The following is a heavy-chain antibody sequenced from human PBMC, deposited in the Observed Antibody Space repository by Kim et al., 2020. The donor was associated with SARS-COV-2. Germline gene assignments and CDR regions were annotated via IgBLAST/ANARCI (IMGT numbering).Heavy chain of an antibody. CDR1: GGSINSYY. CDR3: ARHKGARMLRVVIISHIDS. J-gene: IGHJ4*02. D-gene: IGHD3-10*01. V-gene: IGHV4-59*08. Sequence: SETLSLTCTVSGGSINSYYWSWIRQSPGKGLEWIGDIYYSGRTTYNPSLKSRVTKSLDTSKNQFSLQLSSVTAADTAVYYCARHKGARMLRVVIISHIDSWGQGTLVTVSA. CDR2: IYYSGRT.